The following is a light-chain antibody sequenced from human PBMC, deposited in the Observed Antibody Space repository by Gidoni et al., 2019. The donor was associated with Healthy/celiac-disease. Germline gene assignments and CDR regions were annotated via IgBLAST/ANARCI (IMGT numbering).Light chain of an antibody. J-gene: IGKJ2*01. CDR2: DAS. CDR3: QQYDNLPYT. V-gene: IGKV1-33*01. CDR1: QDISNY. Sequence: DLQMTQSPSSLSASVGDRVPITCQASQDISNYLNWYQQKPGKAPKLLIYDASNLETGVPSRFSGRGSGTDFTFTISSLQPEDIATDYCQQYDNLPYTFGQGTKLEIK.